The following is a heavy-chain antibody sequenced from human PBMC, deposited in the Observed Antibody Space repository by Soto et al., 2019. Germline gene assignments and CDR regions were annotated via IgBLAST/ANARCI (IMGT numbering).Heavy chain of an antibody. CDR3: ARTESGTFDP. D-gene: IGHD1-7*01. J-gene: IGHJ5*02. V-gene: IGHV4-30-2*01. CDR2: IYHSGST. Sequence: QLQLQESGSGLVKPSQTLSLTCAVSGGSISIGGYSWSWIRQPPGKGLEWIGYIYHSGSTYYNPSLKIRVTISVDRSKNQFYLKLSSVTAADTAVYYCARTESGTFDPWGQGTLVTVSS. CDR1: GGSISIGGYS.